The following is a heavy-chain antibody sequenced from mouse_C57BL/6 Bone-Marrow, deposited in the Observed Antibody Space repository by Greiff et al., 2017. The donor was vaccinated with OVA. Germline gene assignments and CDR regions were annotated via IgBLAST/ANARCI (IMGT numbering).Heavy chain of an antibody. V-gene: IGHV5-12*01. J-gene: IGHJ3*01. CDR3: ARHGALLLPLAY. Sequence: EVQRVESGGGLVQPGGSLKLSCAASGFTFSDYYMYWVRQTPEKRLEWVAYISNGGGSTYYPDTVKGRFTISRDNAKNTLYLQMSRLKSEDTAMYDCARHGALLLPLAYWGQGTLVTVSA. D-gene: IGHD1-1*01. CDR1: GFTFSDYY. CDR2: ISNGGGST.